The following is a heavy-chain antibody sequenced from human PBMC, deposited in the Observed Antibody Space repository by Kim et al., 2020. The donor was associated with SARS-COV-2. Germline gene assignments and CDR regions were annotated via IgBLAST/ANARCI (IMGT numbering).Heavy chain of an antibody. CDR2: MSEDASES. D-gene: IGHD6-13*01. Sequence: GGSLRLSCVASGIGFSNYWMSWVRQAPGKGQEWVASMSEDASESYYVDSVKGRFTISRDNTKNSLYLQMNSLRAEDTAVYSCAWPLGAAHWGQGTLVTVS. V-gene: IGHV3-7*03. CDR1: GIGFSNYW. CDR3: AWPLGAAH. J-gene: IGHJ4*02.